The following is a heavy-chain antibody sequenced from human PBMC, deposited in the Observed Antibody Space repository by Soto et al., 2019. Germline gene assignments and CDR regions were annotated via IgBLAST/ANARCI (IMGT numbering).Heavy chain of an antibody. D-gene: IGHD6-13*01. V-gene: IGHV4-59*12. CDR2: IYYSGST. CDR3: ARDGIAAAGTPSLEY. CDR1: GGSISSYY. Sequence: PSETLSLTCTVSGGSISSYYWSWIRQPPGKGLEWIGYIYYSGSTNYNPSLKSRVTISVDTSKNQFSLKLSSVTAADTAVYYCARDGIAAAGTPSLEYWGQGTLVTVSS. J-gene: IGHJ4*02.